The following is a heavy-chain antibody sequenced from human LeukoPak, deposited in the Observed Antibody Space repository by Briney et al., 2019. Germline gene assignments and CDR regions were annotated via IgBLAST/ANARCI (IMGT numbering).Heavy chain of an antibody. CDR2: IKSKTDGGTT. CDR3: TPRASYCSGGSCYSEWFDP. Sequence: GGSLRLSCAASGFTFSNAWMSWVRRAPGKGLEWVGRIKSKTDGGTTDYAAPVKGRFTISRGDSKNTLYLQMNSLKTEDTAVYYCTPRASYCSGGSCYSEWFDPWGQGTLVTVSS. J-gene: IGHJ5*02. V-gene: IGHV3-15*01. CDR1: GFTFSNAW. D-gene: IGHD2-15*01.